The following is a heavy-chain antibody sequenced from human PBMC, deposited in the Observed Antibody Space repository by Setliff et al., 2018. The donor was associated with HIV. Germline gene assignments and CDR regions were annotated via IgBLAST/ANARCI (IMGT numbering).Heavy chain of an antibody. CDR2: IYLGDSDT. V-gene: IGHV5-51*01. CDR1: GYRLTIYW. J-gene: IGHJ3*01. D-gene: IGHD1-20*01. Sequence: ESLKISCKGSGYRLTIYWIGWVRQMPGKGLEWMGIIYLGDSDTRYSPSFQGQVTIPADKSISTAYLQWSSLKASDTAMYYCARITGNAFDVWGQGTMVTVSS. CDR3: ARITGNAFDV.